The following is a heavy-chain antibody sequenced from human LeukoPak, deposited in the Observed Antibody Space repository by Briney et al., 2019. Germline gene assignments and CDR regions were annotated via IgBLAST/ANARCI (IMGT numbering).Heavy chain of an antibody. Sequence: GESLKISCKGSGYTFTNYWIGWVRQVPGKGLEWMGIIYPDDSDTRYSPSFQGQVTISADKSISTAYLQWSSLKASDTAMYYCARQKDYYYMDVWGKGTTVTISS. CDR1: GYTFTNYW. CDR2: IYPDDSDT. CDR3: ARQKDYYYMDV. J-gene: IGHJ6*03. V-gene: IGHV5-51*01.